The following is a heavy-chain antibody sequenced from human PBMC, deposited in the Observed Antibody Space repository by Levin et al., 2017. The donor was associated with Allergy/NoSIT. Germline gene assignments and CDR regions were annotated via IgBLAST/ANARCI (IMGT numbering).Heavy chain of an antibody. J-gene: IGHJ3*02. D-gene: IGHD4-17*01. CDR2: INPNSGGT. CDR1: GYTLSGYY. V-gene: IGHV1-2*02. CDR3: ARSPYGEYRGFDI. Sequence: GESLKISCKASGYTLSGYYMHWVRQAPGQGLEWMGWINPNSGGTNSAQKFQDRVTLTRDTSISTAYMEVTILSSDDTAVYYCARSPYGEYRGFDIWGQGTMVTVSS.